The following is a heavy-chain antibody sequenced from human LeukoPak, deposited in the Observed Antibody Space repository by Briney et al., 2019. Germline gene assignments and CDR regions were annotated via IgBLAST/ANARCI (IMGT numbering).Heavy chain of an antibody. CDR1: GGSINRSYYY. CDR2: IYYSGNT. J-gene: IGHJ4*02. CDR3: ARLMTTVTSEY. V-gene: IGHV4-39*01. Sequence: SETLSLTCTVSGGSINRSYYYWGWIRQPPGKGLEWIGSIYYSGNTYYNPSLKSRVTISVDTSKNQFSLKLSSVTAAGTAVYYCARLMTTVTSEYWGQGTLVTVSS. D-gene: IGHD4-17*01.